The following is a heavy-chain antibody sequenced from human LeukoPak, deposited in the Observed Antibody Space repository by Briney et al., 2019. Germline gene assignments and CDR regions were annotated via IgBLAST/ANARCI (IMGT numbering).Heavy chain of an antibody. D-gene: IGHD3-9*01. CDR3: AKPYSGTILTGWFDP. CDR1: GFTFSSYN. J-gene: IGHJ5*02. Sequence: PGGSLRLSCAASGFTFSSYNMNWVRQAPGKGLEWVSSISSRSNYIYLADSLKGRFTISRDNAKNSLYLQMNSLRAEDTALYYCAKPYSGTILTGWFDPWGQGTLVTVSS. V-gene: IGHV3-21*04. CDR2: ISSRSNYI.